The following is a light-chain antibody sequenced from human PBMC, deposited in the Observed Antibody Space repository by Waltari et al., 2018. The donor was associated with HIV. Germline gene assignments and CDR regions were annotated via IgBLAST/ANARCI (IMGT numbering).Light chain of an antibody. CDR2: AAS. V-gene: IGKV1-39*01. CDR3: QQSYSTPLT. Sequence: IPLTQSPSSLSASVGDRVTITCRSSQSISRYLNWYQLKPGKAPKLLIYAASSLQSGVPSRFSGSGSGTDFTLTISSLQPEDFATYYCQQSYSTPLTFGGGTKVEIK. CDR1: QSISRY. J-gene: IGKJ4*01.